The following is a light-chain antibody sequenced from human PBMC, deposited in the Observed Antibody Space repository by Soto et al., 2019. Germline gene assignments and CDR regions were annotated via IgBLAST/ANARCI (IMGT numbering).Light chain of an antibody. CDR3: QKYNTAPWT. CDR1: QGISDF. J-gene: IGKJ1*01. Sequence: DIQMTQSPSSLSASVGDRVTITCRASQGISDFLAWYQQKPGQVPKVLIYGASTLQSGVPSRFSGSGSGTDFNLTITSLQPEDGAKYYCQKYNTAPWTFGHGTKVEIK. CDR2: GAS. V-gene: IGKV1-27*01.